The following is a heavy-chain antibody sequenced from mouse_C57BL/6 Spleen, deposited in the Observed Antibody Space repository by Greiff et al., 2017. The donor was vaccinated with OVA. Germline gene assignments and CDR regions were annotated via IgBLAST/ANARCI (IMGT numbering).Heavy chain of an antibody. J-gene: IGHJ4*01. CDR2: INPYNGGT. CDR3: ARYGGGLLYGYYAMDY. CDR1: GYTFTDYY. Sequence: VQLQQSGPVLVKPGASVKMSCKASGYTFTDYYMNWVKQSHGKSLEWIGVINPYNGGTSYNQKFKGKATLTVAKSSSTAYMELNSLTSEDSAVYYCARYGGGLLYGYYAMDYWGQGTSVTVSS. V-gene: IGHV1-19*01. D-gene: IGHD2-12*01.